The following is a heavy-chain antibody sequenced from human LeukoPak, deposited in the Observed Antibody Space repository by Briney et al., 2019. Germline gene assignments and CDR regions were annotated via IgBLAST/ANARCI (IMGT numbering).Heavy chain of an antibody. CDR3: ARAITIEMATTSIDY. CDR1: GYTFTSYY. CDR2: INPSGGST. D-gene: IGHD5-24*01. J-gene: IGHJ4*02. Sequence: ASVKVSCEASGYTFTSYYMHWVRQAPGQGLEWMGIINPSGGSTSYAQKFQGRVTMTRDTSTSTVYMGLSSLRSEDTAVYYCARAITIEMATTSIDYWGQGTLVTVSS. V-gene: IGHV1-46*01.